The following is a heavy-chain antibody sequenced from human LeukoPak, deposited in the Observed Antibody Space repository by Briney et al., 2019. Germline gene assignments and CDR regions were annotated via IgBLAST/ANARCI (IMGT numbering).Heavy chain of an antibody. CDR2: IRYDGSNK. Sequence: PGGSLRLSCAASGFTFSSYGMHWVRQAPGKGLEWVAFIRYDGSNKYYADSVKGRFTISRDNAKNSLYLQMNSLRAEDTAVYYCARGATYYYDSSGYPQGDFDYWGQGTLVTVSS. CDR1: GFTFSSYG. CDR3: ARGATYYYDSSGYPQGDFDY. D-gene: IGHD3-22*01. J-gene: IGHJ4*02. V-gene: IGHV3-30*02.